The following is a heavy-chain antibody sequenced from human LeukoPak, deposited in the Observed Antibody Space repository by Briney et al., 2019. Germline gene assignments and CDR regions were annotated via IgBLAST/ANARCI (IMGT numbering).Heavy chain of an antibody. D-gene: IGHD3-22*01. V-gene: IGHV3-23*01. CDR2: ISGGGDFT. J-gene: IGHJ6*03. CDR3: AKSVFDSSGDPYMDV. CDR1: GCTFRSFA. Sequence: GGSLRLSCAASGCTFRSFAMNWVRQAPGKGLECVSAISGGGDFTKYADSVKGRFTISRDNSKSTLYLQMNSLRAEDTAVYYCAKSVFDSSGDPYMDVWGKGTTVTISS.